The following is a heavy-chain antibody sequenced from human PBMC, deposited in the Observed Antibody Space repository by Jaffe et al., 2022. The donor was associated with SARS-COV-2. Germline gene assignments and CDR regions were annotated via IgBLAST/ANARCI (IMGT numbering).Heavy chain of an antibody. J-gene: IGHJ2*01. V-gene: IGHV2-5*02. D-gene: IGHD2-21*02. CDR3: AHTPAVRYGGNSVWYFDL. CDR2: IYWDDDK. Sequence: QITLKESGPTLVKPTQTLTLTCTFSGFSLSTSGVGVGWIRQPPGKALEWLALIYWDDDKRYSPSLKSRLTITKDTSKNQVVLTMTNMDPVDTATYYCAHTPAVRYGGNSVWYFDLWGRGTLVTVSS. CDR1: GFSLSTSGVG.